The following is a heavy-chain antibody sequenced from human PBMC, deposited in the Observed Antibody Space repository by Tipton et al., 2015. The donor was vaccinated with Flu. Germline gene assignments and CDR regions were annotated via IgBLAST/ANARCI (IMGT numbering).Heavy chain of an antibody. V-gene: IGHV4-4*02. Sequence: SLRLSCAVSGDSITSNKLWSWFRQSPGKGLEWIGESSHSGSIFYNPSLRSRVTTSLDESKNQFSLNLRSVTAADTAVYYCTSHTWGVPAAPFDHWGQGILVTVSS. D-gene: IGHD3-10*01. J-gene: IGHJ4*02. CDR1: GDSITSNKL. CDR2: SSHSGSI. CDR3: TSHTWGVPAAPFDH.